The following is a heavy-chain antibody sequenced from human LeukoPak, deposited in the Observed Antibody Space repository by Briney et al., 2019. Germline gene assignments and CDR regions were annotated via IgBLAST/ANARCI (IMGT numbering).Heavy chain of an antibody. Sequence: PSETLSLTCTVSGGSISSDYWSWIRQPPGKGLEWIGTISYSGNTDYNPSLRSRVTISVDTSNNQFSLRLGSVTAADTAVYHCARHCCSGPAKRVFDIWGQGTMVTVSS. CDR1: GGSISSDY. CDR2: ISYSGNT. D-gene: IGHD2-15*01. J-gene: IGHJ3*02. V-gene: IGHV4-39*01. CDR3: ARHCCSGPAKRVFDI.